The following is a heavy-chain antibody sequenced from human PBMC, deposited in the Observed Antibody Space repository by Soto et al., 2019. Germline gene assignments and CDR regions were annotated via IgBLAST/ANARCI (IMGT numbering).Heavy chain of an antibody. V-gene: IGHV3-23*01. CDR1: GFTFSSYA. J-gene: IGHJ6*02. CDR2: VVGSGGST. CDR3: AKVSPIRPRPYYYGMDV. D-gene: IGHD3-3*02. Sequence: PGGSLRLSCAASGFTFSSYAMSWVRQAPGKGLEWVSAVVGSGGSTYYADSVKGRFTISRDNSKNTLFLQMNSLRAEDTAVYYCAKVSPIRPRPYYYGMDVWGQGTTVTVSS.